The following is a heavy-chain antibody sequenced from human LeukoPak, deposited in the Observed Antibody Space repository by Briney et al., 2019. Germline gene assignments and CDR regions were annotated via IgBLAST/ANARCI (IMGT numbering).Heavy chain of an antibody. Sequence: PSETLSLTCTVSGDXISSYYCSWIRQPPGKGLEWIGYIYYSGSTNYNPSLKSRVTILVDTSKNQFSLKLSSVTAADTAVYYCAKDRSDAFDIWGQGTMVTVSS. D-gene: IGHD1-26*01. V-gene: IGHV4-59*01. CDR2: IYYSGST. CDR1: GDXISSYY. J-gene: IGHJ3*02. CDR3: AKDRSDAFDI.